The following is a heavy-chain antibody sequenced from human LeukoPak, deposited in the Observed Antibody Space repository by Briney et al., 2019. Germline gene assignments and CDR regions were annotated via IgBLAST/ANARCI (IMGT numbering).Heavy chain of an antibody. Sequence: ASVKVSCKASGYTFTGYYMHWVRQAPGQGLEWMGWINPNSGGTNYAQKFQGRVTMTRDTSISTAYMELSRLRSDDTAVYYCARGIGGYGDYFDAFDIWGQGTMVTVSS. D-gene: IGHD4-17*01. CDR2: INPNSGGT. CDR1: GYTFTGYY. CDR3: ARGIGGYGDYFDAFDI. V-gene: IGHV1-2*02. J-gene: IGHJ3*02.